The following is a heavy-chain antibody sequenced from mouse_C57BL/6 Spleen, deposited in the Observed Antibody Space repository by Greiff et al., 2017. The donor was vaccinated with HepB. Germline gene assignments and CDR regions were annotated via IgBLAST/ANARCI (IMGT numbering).Heavy chain of an antibody. CDR2: IYPGDGDT. D-gene: IGHD2-5*01. Sequence: VQLQQSGPELVKPGASVKISCKASGYAFSSSWMNWVKQRPGKGLEWIGRIYPGDGDTNYNGKFKGKATLTADKASSTAYMQHSSLTSEDSAVYFFARGSNYPYYYAMDYWGQGTSVTVSS. CDR1: GYAFSSSW. J-gene: IGHJ4*01. V-gene: IGHV1-82*01. CDR3: ARGSNYPYYYAMDY.